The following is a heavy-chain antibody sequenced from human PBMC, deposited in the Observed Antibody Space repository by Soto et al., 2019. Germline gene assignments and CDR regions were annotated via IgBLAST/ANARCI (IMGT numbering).Heavy chain of an antibody. CDR1: GFTFSSYW. J-gene: IGHJ6*03. Sequence: PGGSLRLSCAASGFTFSSYWMHWVRQAPGKGLVWVSRINSDGSSTSYADSVKGRFTISRDNAKNTLYLQMNSLRAEDTAVYYCASGSGSDYYYMDVWGKGTTVTVSS. D-gene: IGHD3-10*01. CDR3: ASGSGSDYYYMDV. V-gene: IGHV3-74*01. CDR2: INSDGSST.